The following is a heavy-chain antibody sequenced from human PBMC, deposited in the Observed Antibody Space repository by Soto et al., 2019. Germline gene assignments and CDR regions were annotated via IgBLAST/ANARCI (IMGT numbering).Heavy chain of an antibody. CDR3: ARVRLHYYDSSGYHPSFDY. J-gene: IGHJ4*02. CDR1: GYSFTSYW. D-gene: IGHD3-22*01. CDR2: IYPGDSDT. V-gene: IGHV5-51*01. Sequence: PGESLKISCKGSGYSFTSYWIGWVRQMPGKGLEWMGIIYPGDSDTRYSPSFQGQVTISADTSISTAYLQWSSLKAADTAMYYCARVRLHYYDSSGYHPSFDYWGQGTLVTVSS.